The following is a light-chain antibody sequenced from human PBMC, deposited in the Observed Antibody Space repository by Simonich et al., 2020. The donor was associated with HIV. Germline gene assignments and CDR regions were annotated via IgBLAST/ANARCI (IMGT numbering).Light chain of an antibody. V-gene: IGLV3-21*03. J-gene: IGLJ2*01. CDR1: NIGSKS. Sequence: SYVLTQPPSVSVAPGKTARITCGGNNIGSKSVHWDQHKPGKAPVLVVYDDSDRPSGIPRRFSGSNSGNTATLTISRVEAGDEADYYCQVWDSSSDHVVFGGGTKLTVL. CDR2: DDS. CDR3: QVWDSSSDHVV.